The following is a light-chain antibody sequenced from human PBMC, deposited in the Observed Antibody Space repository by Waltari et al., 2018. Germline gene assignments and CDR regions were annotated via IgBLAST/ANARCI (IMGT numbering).Light chain of an antibody. CDR1: QGIRSG. J-gene: IGKJ4*01. V-gene: IGKV1-12*01. Sequence: DIQMTQSPPSVSASVGDRVPITCRASQGIRSGLSWYQQKPGKAPKLLIYATSNLQSGGPSRFSGSGSGTEFTLTISSLQPEDVATYYCQEANSFPLTFGGGTKVEI. CDR3: QEANSFPLT. CDR2: ATS.